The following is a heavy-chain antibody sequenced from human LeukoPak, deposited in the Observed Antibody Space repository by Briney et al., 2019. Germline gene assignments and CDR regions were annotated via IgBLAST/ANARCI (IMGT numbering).Heavy chain of an antibody. J-gene: IGHJ4*02. CDR3: AKDIRGGDFY. CDR1: GFTFDEYA. D-gene: IGHD2-21*02. V-gene: IGHV3-9*01. Sequence: GRSLRLSCAASGFTFDEYAMHCVRKARGEGLERVSGTSWNSCSIRYAHSVKGRFSISRDNAQSTLYLQMNRLRAEDTALYYCAKDIRGGDFYWGQGTLVTVSS. CDR2: TSWNSCSI.